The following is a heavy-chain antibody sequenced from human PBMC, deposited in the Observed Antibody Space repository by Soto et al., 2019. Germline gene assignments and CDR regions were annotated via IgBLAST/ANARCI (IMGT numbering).Heavy chain of an antibody. J-gene: IGHJ4*02. CDR2: ISGSAGTT. CDR1: GFTFNSYV. Sequence: GGSLRLSCAASGFTFNSYVMTWVRQAPGKGLEWVSSISGSAGTTFYADSVKGRFTVSRDTSKNTLYLQMNNLRADDTAEYYCARTFYSESGGYYYWGQGALVTVSS. D-gene: IGHD3-22*01. CDR3: ARTFYSESGGYYY. V-gene: IGHV3-23*01.